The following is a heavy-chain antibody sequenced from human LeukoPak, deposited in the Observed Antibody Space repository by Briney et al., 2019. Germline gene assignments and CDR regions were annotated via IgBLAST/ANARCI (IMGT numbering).Heavy chain of an antibody. J-gene: IGHJ4*02. CDR1: GGSISSYY. Sequence: SETLSLTCTVSGGSISSYYWSWIRQPPGKGLQWIGYIYYSGSINYNPSLKSRVTISVDTSKNQFSLKLSSVTAADTAVYYCARQFQSGYDFWGQGTLVTVSS. D-gene: IGHD5-12*01. CDR2: IYYSGSI. V-gene: IGHV4-59*01. CDR3: ARQFQSGYDF.